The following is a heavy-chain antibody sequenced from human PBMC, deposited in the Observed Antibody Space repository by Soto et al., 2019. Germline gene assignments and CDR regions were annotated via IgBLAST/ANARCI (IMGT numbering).Heavy chain of an antibody. CDR1: GGTFSSYA. CDR3: ARDFRTSDSTSEWFDP. V-gene: IGHV1-69*13. Sequence: SVKVSCKASGGTFSSYAISWVRQAPGQGLEWMGGIIPIFGTANYAQKFQGRVTITADESTSTAYMELSSLRSEDTAVYYCARDFRTSDSTSEWFDPWGQGTLVTVSS. D-gene: IGHD6-13*01. J-gene: IGHJ5*02. CDR2: IIPIFGTA.